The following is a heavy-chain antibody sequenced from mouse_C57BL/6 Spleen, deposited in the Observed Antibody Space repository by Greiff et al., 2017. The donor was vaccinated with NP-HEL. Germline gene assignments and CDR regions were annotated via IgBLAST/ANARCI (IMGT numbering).Heavy chain of an antibody. CDR3: ARSDYGGSSWFAY. V-gene: IGHV1-82*01. D-gene: IGHD2-4*01. J-gene: IGHJ3*01. CDR2: IYPGDGGT. CDR1: GYAFSSSW. Sequence: QVQLQQSGPELVKPGASVKISCKASGYAFSSSWMNWVKQRPGKGLEWIGRIYPGDGGTNYNGKFKGKATLTADKSSSTAYMQLSSLTSEDSAVYFCARSDYGGSSWFAYWGQGTLVTVSA.